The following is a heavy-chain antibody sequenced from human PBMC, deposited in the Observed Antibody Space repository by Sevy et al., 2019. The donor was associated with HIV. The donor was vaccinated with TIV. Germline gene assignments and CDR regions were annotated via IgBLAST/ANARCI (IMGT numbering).Heavy chain of an antibody. V-gene: IGHV1-2*02. CDR1: GYTFTGYY. CDR3: ARFPAPAAARSVFFGSDY. CDR2: INPNSGGT. D-gene: IGHD2-2*01. J-gene: IGHJ4*02. Sequence: ASVKVSCKASGYTFTGYYMHWVRQAPGQGLEWMGWINPNSGGTNYAQKFQGRVTMTRDTSISTAYMGLSRLGSDDTAGYYCARFPAPAAARSVFFGSDYWGQGTLVTVSS.